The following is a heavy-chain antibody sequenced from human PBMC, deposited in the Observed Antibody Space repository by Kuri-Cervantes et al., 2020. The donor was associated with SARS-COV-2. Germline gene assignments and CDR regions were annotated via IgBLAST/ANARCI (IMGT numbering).Heavy chain of an antibody. CDR3: ARDKGVDTATIDAFDI. J-gene: IGHJ3*02. CDR1: GFTFSSYS. CDR2: ISSSSSYI. D-gene: IGHD5-18*01. V-gene: IGHV3-21*01. Sequence: GESLKISCAASGFTFSSYSMNWVRQAPGKGLEWVSSISSSSSYIYYADSVKGRFTISRDNAKNSLYLQMNSLRAEDTAVYYCARDKGVDTATIDAFDIWGQGTMVTVS.